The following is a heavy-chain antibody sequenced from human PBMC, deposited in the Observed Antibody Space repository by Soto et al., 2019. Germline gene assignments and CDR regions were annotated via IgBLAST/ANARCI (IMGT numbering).Heavy chain of an antibody. CDR1: GGSISSGSYY. Sequence: SETLSLTCSVSGGSISSGSYYWSWIRQHPGKGLEWMGYIYYSGSTYYNPSLKSRVTISVDTSRNQFSLRLSSVTAADTAVYYCARGSWSFYYFDYWGQGTLVTVSS. V-gene: IGHV4-31*03. J-gene: IGHJ4*02. CDR2: IYYSGST. D-gene: IGHD3-10*01. CDR3: ARGSWSFYYFDY.